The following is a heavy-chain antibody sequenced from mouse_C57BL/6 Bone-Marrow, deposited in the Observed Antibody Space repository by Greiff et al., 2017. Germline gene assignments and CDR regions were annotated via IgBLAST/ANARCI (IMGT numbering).Heavy chain of an antibody. Sequence: VQLQQSGAELARPGASVKLSCKASGYTFTSYGISWVKQRTGQGLEWIGEIYPRSGNTYYNEKFKGKATLTADKSSSTAYMELRILTSEDSAVYFCARSPLLLYYFDYWGQGTTLTVSS. D-gene: IGHD2-12*01. CDR2: IYPRSGNT. CDR3: ARSPLLLYYFDY. V-gene: IGHV1-81*01. J-gene: IGHJ2*01. CDR1: GYTFTSYG.